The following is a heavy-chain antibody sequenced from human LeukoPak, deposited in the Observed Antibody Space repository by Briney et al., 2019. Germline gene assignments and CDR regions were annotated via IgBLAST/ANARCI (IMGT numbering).Heavy chain of an antibody. CDR2: ISAYNGST. CDR3: ASQPYYYYGMDV. V-gene: IGHV1-18*01. CDR1: GYTFTSYG. Sequence: ASVKVSCKASGYTFTSYGISWVRQAPGQGLEWMGWISAYNGSTNYAQKLQGRVTMTTDTSTSTAYMELRSLRSDDTAVYYCASQPYYYYGMDVWGQGATVTVSS. J-gene: IGHJ6*02.